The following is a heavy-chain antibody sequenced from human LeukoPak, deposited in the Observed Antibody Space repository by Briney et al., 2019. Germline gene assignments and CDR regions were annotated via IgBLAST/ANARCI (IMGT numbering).Heavy chain of an antibody. CDR1: GGSISSYY. CDR3: ARHNLDWFDP. V-gene: IGHV4-59*08. D-gene: IGHD1-14*01. J-gene: IGHJ5*02. Sequence: SETLSLTCTVSGGSISSYYWSWIRQPPGKGLEWIGYTYYSGSTNYNPSLKSRVTISVDTSKNQFSLKLSSVTAADTAVYYCARHNLDWFDPWGQGTLVTVSS. CDR2: TYYSGST.